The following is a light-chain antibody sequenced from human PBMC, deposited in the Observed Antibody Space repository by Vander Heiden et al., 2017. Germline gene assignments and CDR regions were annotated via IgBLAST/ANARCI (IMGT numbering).Light chain of an antibody. CDR3: QQDDSDPWA. Sequence: DIQMTQSPSTLSASVGDRVTITCRASQSINSWLAWYQQKPGAAPSLLIYKASTLQSGVPSRFSGSGSGTEFTLTISSLQPDDFASYYCQQDDSDPWAFGQGTKVEVK. V-gene: IGKV1-5*03. CDR1: QSINSW. CDR2: KAS. J-gene: IGKJ1*01.